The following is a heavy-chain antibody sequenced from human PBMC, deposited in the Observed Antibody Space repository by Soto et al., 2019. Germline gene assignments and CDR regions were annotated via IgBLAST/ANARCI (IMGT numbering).Heavy chain of an antibody. CDR3: AREEIASYDSKDGFDP. D-gene: IGHD3-22*01. Sequence: ASVKVSCKASGYTFTGYAIHWVRQAPGQRLEWMGWINGGNGDTKYSQKFQGRVTMTRDTSTSTVYMELSSLRSEDTAVYYCAREEIASYDSKDGFDPWGQGTLVTVSS. CDR2: INGGNGDT. J-gene: IGHJ5*02. V-gene: IGHV1-3*01. CDR1: GYTFTGYA.